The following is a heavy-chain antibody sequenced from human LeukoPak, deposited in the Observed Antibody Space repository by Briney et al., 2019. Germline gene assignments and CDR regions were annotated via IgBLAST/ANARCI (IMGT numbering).Heavy chain of an antibody. CDR3: ARAGRRYSSSSRPYYFDY. CDR1: GYTFTGYY. D-gene: IGHD6-6*01. Sequence: ASVKVSCKASGYTFTGYYMHWERQAPGQGLEWMGWINPNSGGTNYAQKFQGRVTMTRDTSISTAYMELSRLRSDDTAVYYCARAGRRYSSSSRPYYFDYWGQGTLVTVSS. CDR2: INPNSGGT. V-gene: IGHV1-2*02. J-gene: IGHJ4*02.